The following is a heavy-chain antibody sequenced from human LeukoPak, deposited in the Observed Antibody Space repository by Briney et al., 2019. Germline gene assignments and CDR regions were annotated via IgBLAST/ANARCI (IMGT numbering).Heavy chain of an antibody. CDR1: GYTFTSYG. Sequence: ASVKVSCKASGYTFTSYGISWVRQAPGQGLEWMGWISAYNGNTNYAQKLQGRVTMTTDTSTSTAYMELRSLRSDDTAVYYCAKRGWRGVVTPAAAFDSWGQGTLVTVSS. D-gene: IGHD2-2*01. J-gene: IGHJ4*02. CDR3: AKRGWRGVVTPAAAFDS. CDR2: ISAYNGNT. V-gene: IGHV1-18*01.